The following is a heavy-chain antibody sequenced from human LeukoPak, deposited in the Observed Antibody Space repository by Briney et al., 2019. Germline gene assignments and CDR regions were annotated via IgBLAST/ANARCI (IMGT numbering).Heavy chain of an antibody. Sequence: SVKVSCKASGGTFSSYAISWVRQAPGQGLEWMGGIIPIFGTANYAQKFQGRVTITADESTSTAYMELSSLRSEDTAVYYCARLAAAGNDAFDIWGQGTMVTVSS. CDR3: ARLAAAGNDAFDI. CDR1: GGTFSSYA. J-gene: IGHJ3*02. D-gene: IGHD6-13*01. CDR2: IIPIFGTA. V-gene: IGHV1-69*13.